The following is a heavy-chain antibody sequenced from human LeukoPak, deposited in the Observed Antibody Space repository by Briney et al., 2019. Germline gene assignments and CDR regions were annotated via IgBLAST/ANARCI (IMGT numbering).Heavy chain of an antibody. V-gene: IGHV3-48*03. CDR1: GFTFSSYE. D-gene: IGHD4-17*01. J-gene: IGHJ4*02. CDR2: ISSSGSTI. Sequence: GGSLRLSCAASGFTFSSYEMNWVRQAPGKGLEWVSYISSSGSTIYYADSVEGRFTISRDNAKNSLYLQMNSLRAEDTAVYYCARASAYGAYFDYWGQGTLVTVSS. CDR3: ARASAYGAYFDY.